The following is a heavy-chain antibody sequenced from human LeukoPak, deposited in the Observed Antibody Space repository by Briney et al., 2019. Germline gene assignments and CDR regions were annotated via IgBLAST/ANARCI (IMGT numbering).Heavy chain of an antibody. J-gene: IGHJ4*02. CDR3: AKGRPAGVSDTPAFDH. V-gene: IGHV3-30*02. D-gene: IGHD2-2*01. CDR1: GFTFNSFG. Sequence: PGGSLRLSCAASGFTFNSFGMHWVRQAPGKGLEWVAFIGSDGSEKFYGDSLKGRVTISRDNSKKILYLQMNSARLGDTAVYYCAKGRPAGVSDTPAFDHWGQGTLVIVSS. CDR2: IGSDGSEK.